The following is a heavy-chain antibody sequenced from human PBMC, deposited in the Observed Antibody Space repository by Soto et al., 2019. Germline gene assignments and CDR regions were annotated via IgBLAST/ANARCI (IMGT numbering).Heavy chain of an antibody. CDR3: AREGYCSSTSCYRNYYYYGMDV. CDR2: ISVDSGNT. V-gene: IGHV1-58*02. Sequence: ASVKVSCKASGFTFTSSAMQWVRQARGQRLEWIGWISVDSGNTNYAQKLQDRVTITTDTSTSTAYMELRSLRSDDTAVYYCAREGYCSSTSCYRNYYYYGMDVWGQGTTVTVSS. J-gene: IGHJ6*02. D-gene: IGHD2-2*01. CDR1: GFTFTSSA.